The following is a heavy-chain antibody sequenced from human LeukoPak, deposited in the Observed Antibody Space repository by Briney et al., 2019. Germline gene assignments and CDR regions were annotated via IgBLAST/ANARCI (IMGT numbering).Heavy chain of an antibody. CDR2: IKSKTDGGTI. J-gene: IGHJ6*02. D-gene: IGHD6-13*01. Sequence: GGSLRLSCAASGLIFTNAWMSWVRQAPGKGLERVGRIKSKTDGGTIDYAAPVKGRFTISRDDSKNTLYLQMNSLKTEDTAVYYCTTVNSRWYPGGMDVWGQGTTVTVSS. CDR1: GLIFTNAW. V-gene: IGHV3-15*01. CDR3: TTVNSRWYPGGMDV.